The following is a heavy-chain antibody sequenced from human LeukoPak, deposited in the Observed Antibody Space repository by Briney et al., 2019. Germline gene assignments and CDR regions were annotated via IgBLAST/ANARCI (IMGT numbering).Heavy chain of an antibody. CDR3: ARSIGLGYCSSTSCHIDY. CDR2: IIPIFGTA. Sequence: GASVKVSCKASGGTFSNYAISGVRQAPGQGLEWMGGIIPIFGTANYAQKFQGRVTITTDESTSTAYMELSSLRSEDTAVYYCARSIGLGYCSSTSCHIDYWGQGTLVTVSS. V-gene: IGHV1-69*05. J-gene: IGHJ4*02. CDR1: GGTFSNYA. D-gene: IGHD2-2*02.